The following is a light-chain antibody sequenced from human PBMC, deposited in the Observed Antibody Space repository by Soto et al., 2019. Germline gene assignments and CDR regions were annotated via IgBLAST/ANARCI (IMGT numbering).Light chain of an antibody. J-gene: IGLJ2*01. CDR1: SSNIGNNA. CDR2: YDD. CDR3: AAWDDSLNGVG. V-gene: IGLV1-36*01. Sequence: QSVLTQPPSVSDAPRQRVTISCSGSSSNIGNNAVNWYQQLPGKAPKLLIYYDDLLPSGVSDRFSGSKSGTSASLAISGLQSEDEADYYCAAWDDSLNGVGFGGGTKQTVL.